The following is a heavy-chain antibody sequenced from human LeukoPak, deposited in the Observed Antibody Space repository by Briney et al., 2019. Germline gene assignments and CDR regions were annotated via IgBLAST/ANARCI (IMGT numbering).Heavy chain of an antibody. CDR3: ARGWVSRGDYNWFDP. V-gene: IGHV1-69*01. CDR2: IIPIFGTA. J-gene: IGHJ5*02. Sequence: GASVKVSCKDSGGTFSSYAIRWVRQAPGQELEWMEGIIPIFGTANYAQKFQGRVTITADESTSTAYMELSSLRSEDTAVYYCARGWVSRGDYNWFDPWGQGTLVTVSS. CDR1: GGTFSSYA. D-gene: IGHD3-16*01.